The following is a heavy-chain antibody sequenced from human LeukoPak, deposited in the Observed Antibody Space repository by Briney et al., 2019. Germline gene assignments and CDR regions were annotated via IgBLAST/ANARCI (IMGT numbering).Heavy chain of an antibody. Sequence: SETLSLTCAVYGGSFSGYYWSWIRQPPGKGLEWIGEINHSGSTNYNPSLESRVTISVDTSKNQFSLKLSSVTAADTAVYYCARGRYYYDSSGSMVFDYWGQGTLVTVSS. CDR3: ARGRYYYDSSGSMVFDY. CDR2: INHSGST. CDR1: GGSFSGYY. V-gene: IGHV4-34*01. J-gene: IGHJ4*02. D-gene: IGHD3-22*01.